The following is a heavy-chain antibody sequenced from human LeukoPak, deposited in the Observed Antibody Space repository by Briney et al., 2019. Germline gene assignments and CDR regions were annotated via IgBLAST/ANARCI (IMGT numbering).Heavy chain of an antibody. CDR3: AISGIAAVDY. CDR2: ISGSGGST. Sequence: GGSLRLSWAASGFTFSSYAMSVGRQAPGKGLGLGSAISGSGGSTYYADSVKGRFTISSDNSKNTLYLQMNSLRAEDTAVYYCAISGIAAVDYWGQGTLVTVSS. D-gene: IGHD6-13*01. CDR1: GFTFSSYA. V-gene: IGHV3-23*01. J-gene: IGHJ4*02.